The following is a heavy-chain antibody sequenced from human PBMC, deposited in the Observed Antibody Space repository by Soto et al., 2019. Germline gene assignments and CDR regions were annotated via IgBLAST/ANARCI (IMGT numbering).Heavy chain of an antibody. CDR3: ARDDYDSSGYYGAFDI. J-gene: IGHJ3*02. V-gene: IGHV3-33*01. Sequence: GSLRLSCAASGFTFSSYGMHWVRLAPGKGLEWVSVIWYDGSNKYYADSVKGRFTISRDNSKNTLYLQMNSLRAEDTAVYYCARDDYDSSGYYGAFDIWGQGTMVTVSS. CDR1: GFTFSSYG. D-gene: IGHD3-22*01. CDR2: IWYDGSNK.